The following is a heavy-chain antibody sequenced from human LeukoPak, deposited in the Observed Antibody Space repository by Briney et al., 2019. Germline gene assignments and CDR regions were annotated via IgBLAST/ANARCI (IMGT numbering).Heavy chain of an antibody. J-gene: IGHJ5*02. D-gene: IGHD3-3*01. Sequence: PGGSLRLSCAASGFTFSDYYMSWISQAPGKGLEWVGFVRSKAYGGTTEYAASVKGRFTISRDDSKSIAYLQMNSLKTEDTAVYYCTRDPNPSLEWLWWFDPWGQGTLITVSS. CDR3: TRDPNPSLEWLWWFDP. CDR1: GFTFSDYY. V-gene: IGHV3-49*03. CDR2: VRSKAYGGTT.